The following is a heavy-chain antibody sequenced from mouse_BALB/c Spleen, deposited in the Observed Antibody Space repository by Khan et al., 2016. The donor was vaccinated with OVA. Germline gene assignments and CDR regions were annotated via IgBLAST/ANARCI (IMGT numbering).Heavy chain of an antibody. V-gene: IGHV3-8*02. J-gene: IGHJ3*01. D-gene: IGHD2-14*01. CDR1: GDSITTGY. CDR2: IIYTGYT. CDR3: ARSTYRYAFVY. Sequence: EVQLVESGPSLVKPSQTLSLTCSVTGDSITTGYWNWIRKFPGNKLKYMGYIIYTGYTYYNPSLKSRISITRHTSNNQYYLQLNSVTDEDTATYYCARSTYRYAFVYWGQGTLVTVSA.